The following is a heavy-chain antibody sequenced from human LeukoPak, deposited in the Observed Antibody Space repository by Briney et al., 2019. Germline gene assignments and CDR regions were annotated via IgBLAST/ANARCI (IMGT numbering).Heavy chain of an antibody. J-gene: IGHJ4*02. CDR2: INANNGDT. Sequence: ASVKISCRASGHTFTGYFMHWVRQVPGQGLEYMGWINANNGDTNYAQKLQGRVSMTRDTSSSTAYMDLSGLTSDDTAVYYCMRDRLWEFDYWGQGSLVTVSS. V-gene: IGHV1-2*02. CDR1: GHTFTGYF. D-gene: IGHD1-26*01. CDR3: MRDRLWEFDY.